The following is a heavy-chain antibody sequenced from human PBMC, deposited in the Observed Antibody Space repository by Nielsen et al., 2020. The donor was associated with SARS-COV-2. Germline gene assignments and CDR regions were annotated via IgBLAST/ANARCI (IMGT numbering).Heavy chain of an antibody. CDR1: GFTFSSSG. D-gene: IGHD6-19*01. Sequence: GGSLRLSCAASGFTFSSSGMHWVRQAPGKGLVWVSRINSDGSSTSYADSVKGRFTISRDNAKNTLYLQMNSLRAEDTAVYYCARVGSRGQWLVQYYYGMDVWGQGTTVTVSS. V-gene: IGHV3-74*01. J-gene: IGHJ6*02. CDR2: INSDGSST. CDR3: ARVGSRGQWLVQYYYGMDV.